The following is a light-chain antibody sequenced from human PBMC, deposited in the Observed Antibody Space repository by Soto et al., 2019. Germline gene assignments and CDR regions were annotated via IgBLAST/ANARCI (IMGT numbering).Light chain of an antibody. CDR3: QQYKSSST. CDR1: ESISIW. CDR2: KAS. J-gene: IGKJ1*01. Sequence: IHMTHSLSSLSASLEEPLTMTFRSSESISIWLAWYQQKPGKAPNLLINKASSLQSEVPSRFSGSGSGTEFTLTITSLQPDDFGVYYCQQYKSSSTFGQGTKVDIK. V-gene: IGKV1-5*03.